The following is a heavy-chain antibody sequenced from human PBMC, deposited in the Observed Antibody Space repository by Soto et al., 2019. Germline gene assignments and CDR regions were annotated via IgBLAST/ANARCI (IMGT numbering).Heavy chain of an antibody. CDR2: ISSTTNYI. V-gene: IGHV3-21*01. CDR3: ARESEDLTSNFYY. CDR1: GFNFGSSG. Sequence: GGSLRLACAGSGFNFGSSGMKWVRQSPGKGLEWVSSISSTTNYIYYADSMKGRFTVSRDNAKNSVYLEMNSLSAEDTAVYYCARESEDLTSNFYYWGQGTLVTVSS. J-gene: IGHJ4*02.